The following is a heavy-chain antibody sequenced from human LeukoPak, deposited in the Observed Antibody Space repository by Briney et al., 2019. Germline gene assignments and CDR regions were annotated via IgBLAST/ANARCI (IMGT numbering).Heavy chain of an antibody. CDR3: ARRLLGYCSGGSCYSGYFQH. V-gene: IGHV4-34*01. D-gene: IGHD2-15*01. CDR2: INHSGST. J-gene: IGHJ1*01. Sequence: SETLSLTCAVYGGSFSGYYWSWIRQPPGKGLEWIGEINHSGSTNSNPSLKSRVTISVDTSKNQFSLKLSSVTAADTAMYYCARRLLGYCSGGSCYSGYFQHWGQGTLVTVSS. CDR1: GGSFSGYY.